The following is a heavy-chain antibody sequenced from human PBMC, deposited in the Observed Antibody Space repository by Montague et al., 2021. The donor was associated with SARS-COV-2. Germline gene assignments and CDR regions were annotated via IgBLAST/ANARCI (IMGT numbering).Heavy chain of an antibody. J-gene: IGHJ3*02. CDR3: ARDRYSGYVLDAFDI. V-gene: IGHV4-31*03. CDR1: GGSISSGGYY. D-gene: IGHD5-12*01. Sequence: TLSLTCTVSGGSISSGGYYWGWIRQHPGKGLEWIGYINYSGSTYYNPSLKSRVTISVDTSKNQFSLKLSSVTAADTVVYYCARDRYSGYVLDAFDIWGQGTMVTVSS. CDR2: INYSGST.